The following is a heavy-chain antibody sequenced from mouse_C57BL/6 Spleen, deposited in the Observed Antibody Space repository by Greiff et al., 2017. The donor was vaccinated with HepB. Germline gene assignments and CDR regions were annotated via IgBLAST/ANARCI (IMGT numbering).Heavy chain of an antibody. J-gene: IGHJ4*01. CDR1: GFTFSDYY. CDR2: ISNGGGST. V-gene: IGHV5-12*01. D-gene: IGHD2-5*01. CDR3: ASAYYSNYYAMDY. Sequence: EVMLVESGGGLVQPGGSLKLSCAASGFTFSDYYMYWVRQTPEKRLEWVAYISNGGGSTYYPDTVKGRFTISRDNAKNTLYLQMSRLKSEDTAMYYCASAYYSNYYAMDYWGQGTSVTVSS.